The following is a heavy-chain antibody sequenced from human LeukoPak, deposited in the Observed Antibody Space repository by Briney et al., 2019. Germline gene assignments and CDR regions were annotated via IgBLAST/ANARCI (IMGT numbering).Heavy chain of an antibody. V-gene: IGHV4-61*08. J-gene: IGHJ4*02. CDR3: ARLPRYSSGWYDY. Sequence: SETLSLTCTVSGGSISSGGYYWSWIRQHPGKGLEWIGYIYYSGSTNYNPSLKSRVTISVDTSKNQFSLKLSSVTAADTAVYYCARLPRYSSGWYDYWGQGTLVTVSS. CDR2: IYYSGST. CDR1: GGSISSGGYY. D-gene: IGHD6-19*01.